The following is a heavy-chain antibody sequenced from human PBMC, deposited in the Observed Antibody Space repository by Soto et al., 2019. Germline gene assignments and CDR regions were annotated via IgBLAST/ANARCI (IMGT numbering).Heavy chain of an antibody. D-gene: IGHD5-12*01. CDR1: GFTFSGYA. V-gene: IGHV3-23*01. J-gene: IGHJ4*02. CDR2: ISGGGGST. CDR3: AKVEALMATIDY. Sequence: EVQLLESGGGLVQPGGSWGLSCAASGFTFSGYAWSWFPQAPGKGLEWVSAISGGGGSTYYADSVKGRFTISRDNSKNTLYLQMNSLRAEDTAVYYCAKVEALMATIDYWGQGTLVTVSS.